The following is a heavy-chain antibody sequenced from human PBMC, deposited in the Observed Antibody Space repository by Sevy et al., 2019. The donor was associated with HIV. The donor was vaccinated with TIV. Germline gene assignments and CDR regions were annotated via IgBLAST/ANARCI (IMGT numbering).Heavy chain of an antibody. CDR2: IWYDGSNK. CDR3: ARGQENIVLVPAAPMTDYYYYYGMDV. D-gene: IGHD2-2*01. Sequence: GGSLRLSCAASGFPFSNYAMSWIRQAPGKGLEWVAVIWYDGSNKYYADSVKGRFTISRDNSKNTLYLQMNSLRAEDTAVYYCARGQENIVLVPAAPMTDYYYYYGMDVWGQGTTVTVSS. J-gene: IGHJ6*02. V-gene: IGHV3-33*08. CDR1: GFPFSNYA.